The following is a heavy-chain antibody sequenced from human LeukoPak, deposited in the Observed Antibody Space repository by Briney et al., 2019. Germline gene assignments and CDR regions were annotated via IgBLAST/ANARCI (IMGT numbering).Heavy chain of an antibody. CDR2: IYTSGST. CDR1: GGSISSYY. V-gene: IGHV4-4*07. Sequence: SETLSLTCTVSGGSISSYYWSWIRQPAGKGLEWIGRIYTSGSTNYNPSLKSRVTMSVDTSKNQFSLKLSSVTAADTAVYYCARVFTHQDAFDIWDQGTMVTVSS. CDR3: ARVFTHQDAFDI. J-gene: IGHJ3*02. D-gene: IGHD3-3*01.